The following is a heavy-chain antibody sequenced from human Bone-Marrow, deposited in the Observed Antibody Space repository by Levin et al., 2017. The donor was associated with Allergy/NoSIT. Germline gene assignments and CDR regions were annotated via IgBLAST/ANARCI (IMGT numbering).Heavy chain of an antibody. CDR3: ARELRTFGGTYLDDAFDV. Sequence: SCAVSGITFSDYYMSWIRQAPGKGLEWVTYIDTTGRSKDYADSVKGRFTISRDNAQNSLFLQMNSLRAEDTAVYYCARELRTFGGTYLDDAFDVWGQGTPVTVSP. J-gene: IGHJ3*01. CDR1: GITFSDYY. D-gene: IGHD1-26*01. V-gene: IGHV3-11*01. CDR2: IDTTGRSK.